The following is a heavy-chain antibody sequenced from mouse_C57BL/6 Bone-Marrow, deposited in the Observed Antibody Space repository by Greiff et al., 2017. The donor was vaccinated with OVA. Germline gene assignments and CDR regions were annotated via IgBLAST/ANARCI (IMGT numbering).Heavy chain of an antibody. D-gene: IGHD1-1*01. CDR1: GFSLTSYG. V-gene: IGHV2-6-1*01. CDR3: ARQDYGSSYTFAY. CDR2: IWSDGST. Sequence: VMLVESGPGLVAPSQSLSITCTVSGFSLTSYGVHWVRKPPGKGLEWLVVIWSDGSTTYTSALKSRLSISKDKSKSQVFLKMNSLQTDDTAMYYCARQDYGSSYTFAYWGQGTLVTVSA. J-gene: IGHJ3*01.